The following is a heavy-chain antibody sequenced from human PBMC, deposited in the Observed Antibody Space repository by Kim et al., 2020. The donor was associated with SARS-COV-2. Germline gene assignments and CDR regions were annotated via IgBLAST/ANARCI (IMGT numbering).Heavy chain of an antibody. V-gene: IGHV4-31*03. CDR1: GGSISSGGYS. CDR2: IYYSGSS. J-gene: IGHJ3*02. CDR3: AREGLLEMATPRGTFDN. Sequence: SETLSLTCTVSGGSISSGGYSWNWIRQHPGKGLEWIGYIYYSGSSYYNPSLKSRVTISVDTTKNQFSLKLSPVTAADTAGYYCAREGLLEMATPRGTFDNWGQETMSTVSS. D-gene: IGHD5-12*01.